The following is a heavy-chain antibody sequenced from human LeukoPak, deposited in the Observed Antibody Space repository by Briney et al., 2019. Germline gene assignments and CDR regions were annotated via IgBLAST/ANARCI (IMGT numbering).Heavy chain of an antibody. J-gene: IGHJ4*02. Sequence: GGSLRLSCAASGFIFSSYVMSWVRQAPGKGLEWVSSVSGNGGSTYYADSVKGRFTISRDNSKNTLFLQVNSLRVEDTAVYYCAKVEMSSVQAPFDYWGQGTLVTVSS. CDR2: VSGNGGST. CDR1: GFIFSSYV. V-gene: IGHV3-23*01. D-gene: IGHD5-24*01. CDR3: AKVEMSSVQAPFDY.